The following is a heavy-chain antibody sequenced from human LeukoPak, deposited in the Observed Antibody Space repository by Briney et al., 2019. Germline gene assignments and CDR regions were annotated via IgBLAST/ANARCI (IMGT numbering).Heavy chain of an antibody. J-gene: IGHJ4*02. CDR2: ISGRSSHT. CDR1: GFTFSDYD. D-gene: IGHD3-16*01. Sequence: GGSLRLSCSASGFTFSDYDMNWIRQAPGKGLEWISSISGRSSHTYYGDSVKGRFSISRDNAKNLLYLQMNGLGAEDTAVYYCGRAFPPLRTSSAGDLWGQGTLVTISS. V-gene: IGHV3-21*06. CDR3: GRAFPPLRTSSAGDL.